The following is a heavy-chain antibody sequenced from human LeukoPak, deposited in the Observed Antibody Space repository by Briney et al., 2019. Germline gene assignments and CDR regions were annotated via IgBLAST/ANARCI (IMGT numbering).Heavy chain of an antibody. CDR3: ARHKGVVGAYLFDY. Sequence: GESLKISCQFSGYRFTSYWIGWVRQMPGKGLEWVGIIYPGDSDTRYSPSLQGQVTISADKSISTAYLQWSSLKASDTAMYYCARHKGVVGAYLFDYWGQGTLVTVSS. CDR1: GYRFTSYW. CDR2: IYPGDSDT. V-gene: IGHV5-51*01. J-gene: IGHJ4*02. D-gene: IGHD3-3*01.